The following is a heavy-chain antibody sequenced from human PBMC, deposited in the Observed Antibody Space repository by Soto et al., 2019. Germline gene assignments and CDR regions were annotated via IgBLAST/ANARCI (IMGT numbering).Heavy chain of an antibody. V-gene: IGHV4-59*12. J-gene: IGHJ4*02. D-gene: IGHD4-17*01. CDR2: IYHSGST. CDR3: ARAVTTVTTFDY. Sequence: SETLSLTCTFSGCSMISYYWSWIRQPPGRGLECIGYIYHSGSTYYNPSLKSRVTISVDRSKNQFSLKLTSVTAADTAVYYCARAVTTVTTFDYWGQGTLVTVS. CDR1: GCSMISYY.